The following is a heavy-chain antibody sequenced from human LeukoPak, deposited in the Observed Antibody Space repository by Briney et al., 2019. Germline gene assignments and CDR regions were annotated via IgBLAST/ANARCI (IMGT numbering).Heavy chain of an antibody. CDR2: VSSHGNDG. D-gene: IGHD5-24*01. Sequence: GGSLRLSCAVSEFTFSNYAMHWVLQPPGKGLEWVAVVSSHGNDGYYADSVRGRFTISRDNSKNTLYLQIDSLRLEDTAIYYCTRDAYNFNDFDYWGQGTLVTVSS. V-gene: IGHV3-30*17. J-gene: IGHJ4*02. CDR3: TRDAYNFNDFDY. CDR1: EFTFSNYA.